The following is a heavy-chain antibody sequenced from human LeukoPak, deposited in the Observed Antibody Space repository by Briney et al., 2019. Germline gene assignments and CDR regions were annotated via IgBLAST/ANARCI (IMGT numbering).Heavy chain of an antibody. CDR3: ARAGQEWFGELGFDS. CDR2: IKQDGSEK. Sequence: GWSLRLSCAASGFSFSSYWMSWVRQAPGKGLEWVANIKQDGSEKYYVASVKGRFTISRDNAKNSLYLQMNSLRAEDTAMYYCARAGQEWFGELGFDSWGQGTLVTVSS. V-gene: IGHV3-7*01. CDR1: GFSFSSYW. J-gene: IGHJ4*02. D-gene: IGHD3-10*01.